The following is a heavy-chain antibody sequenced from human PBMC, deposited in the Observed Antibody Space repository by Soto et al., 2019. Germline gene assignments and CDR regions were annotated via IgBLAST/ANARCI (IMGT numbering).Heavy chain of an antibody. D-gene: IGHD3-3*01. CDR1: VYTFTSYG. J-gene: IGHJ4*02. CDR3: ARVGYEPDYDFWSGDFDY. CDR2: ISAYNGNT. Sequence: ASVKVSCKASVYTFTSYGISWVGQAPGQGNEWMGWISAYNGNTNYAQKLQGRVTMTTDTSTSTDYMELRSLRSDDTAVYYCARVGYEPDYDFWSGDFDYWGQGTLVTVSS. V-gene: IGHV1-18*01.